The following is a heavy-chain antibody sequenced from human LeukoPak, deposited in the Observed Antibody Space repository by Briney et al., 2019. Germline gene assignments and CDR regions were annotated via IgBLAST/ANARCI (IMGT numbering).Heavy chain of an antibody. J-gene: IGHJ4*02. V-gene: IGHV3-30-3*01. CDR2: ISYDGSNK. CDR1: GFTFSSYA. CDR3: AKGAIKRVVASHFDY. Sequence: GRSLRLSCAASGFTFSSYAMHWVRQAPGKGLEWVAVISYDGSNKYYADSVKGRFTISRDNSKNTLYLQMNSLRAEDTAVYYCAKGAIKRVVASHFDYWGQGTLVTVSS. D-gene: IGHD2-15*01.